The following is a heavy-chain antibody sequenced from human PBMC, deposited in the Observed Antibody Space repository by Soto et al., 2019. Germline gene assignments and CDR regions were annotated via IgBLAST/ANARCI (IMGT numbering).Heavy chain of an antibody. J-gene: IGHJ4*02. CDR3: AKSRMVRLYYFDY. V-gene: IGHV3-23*01. CDR1: GFTFSNYA. D-gene: IGHD3-10*01. CDR2: ISGSGSTT. Sequence: GGSLRLSCAASGFTFSNYAMSWVRQAPGEGLEWVSAISGSGSTTYSADSVKGRFTLSRDNSKSTLSLQMNSLRAEDTAIYYCAKSRMVRLYYFDYWGQGTLVTVSS.